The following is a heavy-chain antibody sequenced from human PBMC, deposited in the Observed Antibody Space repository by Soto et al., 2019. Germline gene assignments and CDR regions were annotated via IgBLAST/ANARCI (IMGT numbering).Heavy chain of an antibody. CDR3: ARGAHYSSPFRWFDP. J-gene: IGHJ5*02. Sequence: QVQLQESGPGLVKPSQTLSLTCTVSGGSISSGGYYWSWIRQHPGKGLEWIGYIYYSGSTYYNPSLKSRVTKPVDTSKNQFSLKLSSVTAADTAVYYCARGAHYSSPFRWFDPWGQGTLVTVSS. CDR1: GGSISSGGYY. D-gene: IGHD6-13*01. V-gene: IGHV4-31*03. CDR2: IYYSGST.